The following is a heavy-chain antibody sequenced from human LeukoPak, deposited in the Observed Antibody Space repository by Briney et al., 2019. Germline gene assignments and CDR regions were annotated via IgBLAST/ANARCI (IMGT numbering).Heavy chain of an antibody. V-gene: IGHV3-23*01. D-gene: IGHD4-17*01. Sequence: PGGSLRLSCAASEFTFSRYWMHWVRQAPGKGLVWVSAISGSGGSTYYADSVKGRFTISRDNSKNTLYLQMNSLRAEDTAVYYCAKDSAYGDYPYYFDYWGQGTLVTVSS. CDR2: ISGSGGST. CDR3: AKDSAYGDYPYYFDY. J-gene: IGHJ4*02. CDR1: EFTFSRYW.